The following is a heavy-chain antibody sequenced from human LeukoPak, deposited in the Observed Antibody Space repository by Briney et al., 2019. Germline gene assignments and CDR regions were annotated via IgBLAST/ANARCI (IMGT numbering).Heavy chain of an antibody. Sequence: SETLSLTCTVSGGSISSSSYYWGWIRQPPGKGLEWIGSIYYSGSTYYNPSLKSRVTISVDTSKNQFSLKLSSVTAADTAVYYCARDTGYYGSGGFDYWGQGTLVTVSS. J-gene: IGHJ4*02. CDR1: GGSISSSSYY. CDR3: ARDTGYYGSGGFDY. D-gene: IGHD3-10*01. V-gene: IGHV4-39*07. CDR2: IYYSGST.